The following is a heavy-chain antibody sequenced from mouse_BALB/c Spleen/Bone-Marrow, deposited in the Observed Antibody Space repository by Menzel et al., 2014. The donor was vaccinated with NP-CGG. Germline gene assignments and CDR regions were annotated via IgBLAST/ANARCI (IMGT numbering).Heavy chain of an antibody. CDR3: VRSRGKLNY. CDR2: IAPANGNT. CDR1: GFNIKDAY. J-gene: IGHJ3*01. V-gene: IGHV14-3*02. Sequence: EVQLQQSGAELVKPGASVKLSCTASGFNIKDAYVHWVRQRPEQGLEWIGRIAPANGNTKYDPKFQGKATITADTSSNTASMQLSSRTSEDTAGYYCVRSRGKLNYWGQGTTVTVSA.